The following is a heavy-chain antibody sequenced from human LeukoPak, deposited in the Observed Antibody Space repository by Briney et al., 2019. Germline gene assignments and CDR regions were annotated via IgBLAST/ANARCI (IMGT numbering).Heavy chain of an antibody. D-gene: IGHD6-19*01. CDR3: ARGGQWHPFDY. V-gene: IGHV4-34*01. CDR1: AGSFSGYY. CDR2: INHSGST. Sequence: SETLSLTCAVYAGSFSGYYWSWIRQPPGKGLEWIGEINHSGSTNYNPSLKSRVTISVDTSKNQFSLKLSSVTAADTAVYYCARGGQWHPFDYWGQGTLVTVSS. J-gene: IGHJ4*02.